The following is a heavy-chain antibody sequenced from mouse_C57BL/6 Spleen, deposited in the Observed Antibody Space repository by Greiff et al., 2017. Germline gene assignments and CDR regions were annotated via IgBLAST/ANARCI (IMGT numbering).Heavy chain of an antibody. CDR3: ARWDYGSSLFDD. J-gene: IGHJ2*01. CDR1: GYTFTSYW. Sequence: QVQLQQPGAELVKPGASVKLSCKASGYTFTSYWMHWVKQRPGQGLEWIGMIHPNSGSTNYNEKFKSKATLTVDKSSSTAYMQLSSLTSEDSAVYYCARWDYGSSLFDDWGQGTTLTVSS. V-gene: IGHV1-64*01. CDR2: IHPNSGST. D-gene: IGHD1-1*01.